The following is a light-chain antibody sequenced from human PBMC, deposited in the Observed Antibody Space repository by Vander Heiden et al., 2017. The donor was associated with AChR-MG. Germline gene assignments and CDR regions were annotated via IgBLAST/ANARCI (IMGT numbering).Light chain of an antibody. CDR1: STDVGGYDY. CDR2: EVT. J-gene: IGLJ2*01. Sequence: QSAPSQPAPVPGFPGQPIHSSCRGSSTDVGGYDYVSWYQQRPGKAPRLLIFEVTKRPSGISNRFSGSKSDNTAFLTIAGLQIKDEGDFYCASYTSGNTLVLFGGGTKLTVL. CDR3: ASYTSGNTLVL. V-gene: IGLV2-14*03.